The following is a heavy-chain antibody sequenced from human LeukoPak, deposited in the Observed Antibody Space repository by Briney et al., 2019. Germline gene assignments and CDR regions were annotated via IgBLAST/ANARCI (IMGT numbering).Heavy chain of an antibody. V-gene: IGHV3-23*01. J-gene: IGHJ4*02. CDR3: AKTIYGYDILTGYYPAYFDY. CDR1: GFTFSSYA. D-gene: IGHD3-9*01. Sequence: GGSLRLSCAASGFTFSSYAMSWVRQAPGKGLEWVSAISGSGGSTHYADSVRGRFTISRDNSKNTLYLQMNSLRAEDTAVYYCAKTIYGYDILTGYYPAYFDYWGQGTLVTVSS. CDR2: ISGSGGST.